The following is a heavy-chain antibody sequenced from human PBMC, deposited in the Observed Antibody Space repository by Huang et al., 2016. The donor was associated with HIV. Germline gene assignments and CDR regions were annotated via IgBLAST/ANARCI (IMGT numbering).Heavy chain of an antibody. CDR3: ARHFGSWSGYFDS. CDR2: ISYRGDT. Sequence: QLQLQESGPGLVRPSETLSLICTVSGVSITDSNYYWGWIRQPPGKGLEWIGSISYRGDTDYNPALKSRVTMSVDTSKNRFALDIRSVAGADTAIYYCARHFGSWSGYFDSWGQGTLVPVSS. CDR1: GVSITDSNYY. V-gene: IGHV4-39*01. D-gene: IGHD3-10*01. J-gene: IGHJ4*02.